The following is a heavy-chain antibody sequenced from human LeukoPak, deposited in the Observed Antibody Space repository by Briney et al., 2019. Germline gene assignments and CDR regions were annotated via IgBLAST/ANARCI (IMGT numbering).Heavy chain of an antibody. V-gene: IGHV4-38-2*02. CDR2: INHSGST. Sequence: SETLSLTCTVSGYSISSGYYWGWIRQPPGKGLEWIGEINHSGSTNCNPSLKSRVTISVDTSKNQFSLKLSSVTAADTAVYYCARGVLWFGGRCYYMDVWGKGTTVTVSS. CDR3: ARGVLWFGGRCYYMDV. D-gene: IGHD3-10*01. CDR1: GYSISSGYY. J-gene: IGHJ6*03.